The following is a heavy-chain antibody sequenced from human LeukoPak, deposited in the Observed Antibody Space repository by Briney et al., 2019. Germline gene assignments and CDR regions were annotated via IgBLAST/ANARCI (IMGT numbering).Heavy chain of an antibody. CDR3: ARGYYGSGSHCCHMDV. D-gene: IGHD3-10*01. V-gene: IGHV4-39*01. Sequence: GGAMGKSGDDGGRRRKKKGKGLEWIGNIYYSGSTYYNPSLKNRVTISVDTSKNQFSLKLTSVTAADTAVYYCARGYYGSGSHCCHMDVWGKGTTITVS. CDR1: GGAMGKSGDD. CDR2: IYYSGST. J-gene: IGHJ6*03.